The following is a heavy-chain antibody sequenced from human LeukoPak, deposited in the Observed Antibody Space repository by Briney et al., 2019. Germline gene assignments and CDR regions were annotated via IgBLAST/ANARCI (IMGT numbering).Heavy chain of an antibody. CDR3: ARKRARITMIVVVRSAYYFDY. Sequence: SETLSLTCAVYGGSFSGYYWSWIRQPPGKGLEWIGEINHSGSTNYNPSLKSRVTISVDTSKNQFSLKLSSVTAADTAVYYCARKRARITMIVVVRSAYYFDYWGQGTLVTVSS. V-gene: IGHV4-34*01. D-gene: IGHD3-22*01. CDR2: INHSGST. J-gene: IGHJ4*02. CDR1: GGSFSGYY.